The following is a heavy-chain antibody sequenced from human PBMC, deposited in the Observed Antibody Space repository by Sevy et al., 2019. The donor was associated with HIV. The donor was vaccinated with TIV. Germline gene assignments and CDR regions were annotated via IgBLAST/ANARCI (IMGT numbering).Heavy chain of an antibody. CDR2: IKSKADGGTP. Sequence: GGSLRLSCGASGFIFSNAWMSWVRQAPGKGLEWVGRIKSKADGGTPDYAAPVKGTFTISRDDSINPLYLKMNSLRTEDTAVYYCGYSEYGYYYDFWGQGTLVTVSS. D-gene: IGHD1-26*01. V-gene: IGHV3-15*01. CDR3: GYSEYGYYYDF. J-gene: IGHJ4*02. CDR1: GFIFSNAW.